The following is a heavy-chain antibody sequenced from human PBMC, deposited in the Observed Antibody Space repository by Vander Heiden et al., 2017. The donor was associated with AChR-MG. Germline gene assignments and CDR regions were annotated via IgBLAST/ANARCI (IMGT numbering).Heavy chain of an antibody. V-gene: IGHV4-34*01. J-gene: IGHJ6*02. D-gene: IGHD6-19*01. CDR1: GGSLRGSY. Sequence: QVQLQQWGTGLLKPSETLSLTCPVYGGSLRGSYWSWIRPPPGKGLEWIGEINHSGRSTYSPSLTSRVTISVDPSKDQFSLNLTSVAAADTAIYYCAGMTRTRGQWPARGFYYFGLDVWGHGTTVTVSS. CDR2: INHSGRS. CDR3: AGMTRTRGQWPARGFYYFGLDV.